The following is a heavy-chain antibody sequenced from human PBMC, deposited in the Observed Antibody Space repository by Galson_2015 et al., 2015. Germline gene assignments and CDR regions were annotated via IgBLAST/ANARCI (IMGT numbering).Heavy chain of an antibody. CDR2: MSPHNGNT. D-gene: IGHD2-2*01. CDR3: TRARDHDIMVVGGH. Sequence: SVKVSCKASGYTFSNYGINWVRQATGQGLEWVGWMSPHNGNTAYTEKFQGRLTMTMNTSIRTFYMELSSLRSDDAAVYYCTRARDHDIMVVGGHWGQGTLVTVSS. J-gene: IGHJ4*02. CDR1: GYTFSNYG. V-gene: IGHV1-8*01.